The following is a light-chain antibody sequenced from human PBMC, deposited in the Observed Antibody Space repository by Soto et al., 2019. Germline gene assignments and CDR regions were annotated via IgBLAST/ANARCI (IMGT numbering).Light chain of an antibody. J-gene: IGKJ3*01. CDR3: QQRTDGFT. CDR2: DAS. CDR1: QSVSSY. V-gene: IGKV3-11*01. Sequence: EIVLTQSPATLSLSPGERATLSCRASQSVSSYLAWYQQKPGQAPRLLIYDASNRATGIPARFSGSGSGTDFTLTISSLAPDDFAVYYCQQRTDGFTFGPGTRGDIK.